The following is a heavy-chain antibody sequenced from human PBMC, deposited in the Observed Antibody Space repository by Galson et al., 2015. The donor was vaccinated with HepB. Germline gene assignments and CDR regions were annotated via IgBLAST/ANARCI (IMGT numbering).Heavy chain of an antibody. Sequence: SLRLSCAASGIMFSSYAFHWVCQAPGKGLEWVAFISYDVTKKYYADSVKGRFSISRDNSKNTVYLQMNSLRPEDTAVYYCARDSADSSGYWMYWGQGTLVIVSS. CDR1: GIMFSSYA. CDR3: ARDSADSSGYWMY. V-gene: IGHV3-30-3*01. CDR2: ISYDVTKK. J-gene: IGHJ4*02. D-gene: IGHD3-22*01.